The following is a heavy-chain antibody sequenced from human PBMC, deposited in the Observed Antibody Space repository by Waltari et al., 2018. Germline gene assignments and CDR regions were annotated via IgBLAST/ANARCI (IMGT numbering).Heavy chain of an antibody. V-gene: IGHV4-59*13. CDR2: IYYSGST. Sequence: QVQLQESGPGLVKPSEALSLTCTVSGGSISSYYWRWIRQHPGKGLEWIGYIYYSGSTNYNPSLKSRVTISVDTSKNQFSLKLSSVTAADTAVYYCARVAAGTYYYYYYMDVWGKGTTVTISS. D-gene: IGHD6-13*01. J-gene: IGHJ6*03. CDR3: ARVAAGTYYYYYYMDV. CDR1: GGSISSYY.